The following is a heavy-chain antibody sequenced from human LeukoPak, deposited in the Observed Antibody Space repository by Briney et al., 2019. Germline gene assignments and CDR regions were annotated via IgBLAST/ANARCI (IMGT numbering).Heavy chain of an antibody. Sequence: PGGSLRLSCAASGFTFRNYAVTWVRQAPGKGLEWVSGISGSGGSTYYADSVKGRFTISRDNSKNTLYLQMNSLRAEDTAVYYCAKANINNWYYSDSWGQGTLVTVSS. CDR3: AKANINNWYYSDS. J-gene: IGHJ4*02. CDR1: GFTFRNYA. CDR2: ISGSGGST. D-gene: IGHD1-1*01. V-gene: IGHV3-23*01.